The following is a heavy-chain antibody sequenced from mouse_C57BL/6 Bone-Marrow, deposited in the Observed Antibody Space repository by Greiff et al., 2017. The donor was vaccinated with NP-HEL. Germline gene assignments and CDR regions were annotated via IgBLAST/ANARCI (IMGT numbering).Heavy chain of an antibody. CDR2: ILPGGGST. D-gene: IGHD2-5*01. CDR3: ARHYSNYWYFDV. Sequence: DVMLVESFRCLVQPGGSLKLSCAASGFTFSDYYMYWVRQTPEKRLEWVAYILPGGGSTYYRDTVKGRFTISRDNAKNTLYLQMSRLKSEDTAMYYCARHYSNYWYFDVWGTGTTVTVSS. CDR1: GFTFSDYY. J-gene: IGHJ1*03. V-gene: IGHV5-12*01.